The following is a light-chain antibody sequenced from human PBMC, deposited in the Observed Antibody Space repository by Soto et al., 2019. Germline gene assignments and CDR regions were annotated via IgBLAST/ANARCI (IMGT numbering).Light chain of an antibody. J-gene: IGLJ3*02. CDR3: SSYTSSSPWV. CDR1: SSDVGGYNY. Sequence: QSALTQPASVSGSPGQSITISCTGTSSDVGGYNYVSWYQQHPGKAPKLMIYDVSNRPSGVSNRFSGSKSGNKASLTISGLQAEDEADYYCSSYTSSSPWVFGGGTKVTVL. V-gene: IGLV2-14*01. CDR2: DVS.